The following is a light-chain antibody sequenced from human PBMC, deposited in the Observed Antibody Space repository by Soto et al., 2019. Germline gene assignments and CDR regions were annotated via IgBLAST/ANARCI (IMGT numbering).Light chain of an antibody. J-gene: IGKJ3*01. CDR3: QQRAT. Sequence: EIVLTQSPATLSLSPGERATLSCRASHSVSRYLAWYQQKPGQAPRPLIYDASNRATGIPARFSGSGSGTDFTLTISSLEPEDFAVYYCQQRATFGPGTKVDIK. V-gene: IGKV3-11*01. CDR2: DAS. CDR1: HSVSRY.